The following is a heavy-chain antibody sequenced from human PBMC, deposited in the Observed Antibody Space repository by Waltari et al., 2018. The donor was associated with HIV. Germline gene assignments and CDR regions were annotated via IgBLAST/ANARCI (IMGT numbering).Heavy chain of an antibody. D-gene: IGHD1-26*01. V-gene: IGHV3-73*02. CDR1: GFTSSRPV. J-gene: IGHJ3*02. CDR3: TRHDDYYAFDI. CDR2: IRSKANSYAT. Sequence: EVQLVASGGGLVQPAGSLHLSCAASGFTSSRPVIHWLPQASGKGREWVGRIRSKANSYATAYAASVKGRFTISRDDSKNTAYLQMNSLKTEDTAVYYCTRHDDYYAFDIWGQGTMVTVSS.